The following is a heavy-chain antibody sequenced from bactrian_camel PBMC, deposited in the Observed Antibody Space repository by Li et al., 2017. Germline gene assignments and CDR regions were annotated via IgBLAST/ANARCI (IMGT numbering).Heavy chain of an antibody. CDR3: ASECSGEYCHRPPCDY. CDR2: IYSPNGGT. V-gene: IGHV3S40*01. J-gene: IGHJ4*01. Sequence: VQLVESGGGSVQAGDSLRLSCVVSGYDGNIGCVGWFRQVLGREREGVASIYSPNGGTDYAEHVKGRFTISQQYAKNTVYLQMRNLIPEDTAMYYCASECSGEYCHRPPCDYWGQGTQVTVS. D-gene: IGHD1*01. CDR1: GYDGNIGC.